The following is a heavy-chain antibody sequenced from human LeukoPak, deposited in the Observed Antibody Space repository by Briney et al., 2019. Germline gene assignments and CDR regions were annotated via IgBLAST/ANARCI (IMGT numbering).Heavy chain of an antibody. Sequence: PSETLSLTCAVYGGSFSGYYWSWIRQPPGKGLEWIGEINHSGSTNYNPSLKSRVTISVDTSKNQFSLKLSSVTAADTAVYYCARESSSSWYFDPWGQGTLVTVSS. CDR1: GGSFSGYY. J-gene: IGHJ5*02. CDR3: ARESSSSWYFDP. D-gene: IGHD6-13*01. V-gene: IGHV4-34*01. CDR2: INHSGST.